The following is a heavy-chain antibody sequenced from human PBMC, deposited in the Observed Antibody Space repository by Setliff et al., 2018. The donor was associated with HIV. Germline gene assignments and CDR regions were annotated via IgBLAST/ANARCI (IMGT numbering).Heavy chain of an antibody. CDR2: FDPEGGQT. D-gene: IGHD1-26*01. Sequence: ASVKVSCKVSVYTLTEVSIHWVRQTPGNGLEWLGGFDPEGGQTIYAPKFLGRIAMTEDTSADTAYMELSRLRSEDTAVYYCTTGLRWLVESTGKYFQQWGQGTLVTVSS. CDR3: TTGLRWLVESTGKYFQQ. V-gene: IGHV1-24*01. J-gene: IGHJ1*01. CDR1: VYTLTEVS.